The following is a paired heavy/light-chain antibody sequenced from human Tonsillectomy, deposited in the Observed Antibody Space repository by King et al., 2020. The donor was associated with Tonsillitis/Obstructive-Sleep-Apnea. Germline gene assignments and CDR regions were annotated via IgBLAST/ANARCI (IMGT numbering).Light chain of an antibody. J-gene: IGKJ1*01. Sequence: DIQMTQSPSTLSASVGDRVTITCRASQSISSWLAWYQQKPGKAPKLLIYRASILHSGVPSRFSGSGSGAEFTLTISSLQPDDFATYFCQQYKTYRTFGQGTKVEIK. CDR3: QQYKTYRT. CDR2: RAS. CDR1: QSISSW. V-gene: IGKV1-5*03.
Heavy chain of an antibody. J-gene: IGHJ4*02. CDR3: ARDFGPYDSGRNFFDF. Sequence: QVQLVQSGAEVKKPGSSVTVSCKASGDVLSTHAISWVRQAPGQRLEWMGGIIPMSGTTHYAQDFQGRVTITADESANTTCMRLSRLTSEDTAVYFCARDFGPYDSGRNFFDFWGQGTLVTVSS. D-gene: IGHD3-10*01. CDR2: IIPMSGTT. V-gene: IGHV1-69*01. CDR1: GDVLSTHA.